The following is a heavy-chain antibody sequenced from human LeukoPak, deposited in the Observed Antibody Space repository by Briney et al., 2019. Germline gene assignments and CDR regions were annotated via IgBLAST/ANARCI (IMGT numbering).Heavy chain of an antibody. Sequence: GSLRLSCAASGFTFSTYAMRWVRQAPGKGLEWVSGISGNGGSTFYADSVKGRFTISRDNSKNTLYLQMDSLRAEDTAVYYCGKDVRDHYDTSGYYPYDYWGQGTLVTVSS. V-gene: IGHV3-23*01. CDR1: GFTFSTYA. CDR2: ISGNGGST. D-gene: IGHD3-22*01. J-gene: IGHJ4*02. CDR3: GKDVRDHYDTSGYYPYDY.